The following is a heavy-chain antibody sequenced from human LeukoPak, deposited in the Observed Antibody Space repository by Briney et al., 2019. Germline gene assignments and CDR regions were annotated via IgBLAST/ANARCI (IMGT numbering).Heavy chain of an antibody. J-gene: IGHJ3*02. CDR2: VNTVGTDT. CDR1: GFTFSSLL. Sequence: GGALRLSCEASGFTFSSLLMQWGGHVPRERLVWVSGVNTVGTDTDYAPSLKSRFTISRDNANNQLYLQMNSLKAAGTAVYYFVRGNFGPDIWRERTMVTVSS. D-gene: IGHD3/OR15-3a*01. V-gene: IGHV3-74*01. CDR3: VRGNFGPDI.